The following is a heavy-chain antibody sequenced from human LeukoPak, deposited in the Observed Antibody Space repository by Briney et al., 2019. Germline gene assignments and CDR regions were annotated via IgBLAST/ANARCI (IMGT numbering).Heavy chain of an antibody. D-gene: IGHD2-2*01. Sequence: ASVKVSCKASGFTLTGYYMHWVRQDPRQGLQWMGWIKPNSGETDYAQKFQGRVTMTRDTSISTVYMELSSLRSDDTAVYYCARADSVPAGDYHYWYMDVWGKGTTVSVSS. V-gene: IGHV1-2*02. J-gene: IGHJ6*03. CDR2: IKPNSGET. CDR1: GFTLTGYY. CDR3: ARADSVPAGDYHYWYMDV.